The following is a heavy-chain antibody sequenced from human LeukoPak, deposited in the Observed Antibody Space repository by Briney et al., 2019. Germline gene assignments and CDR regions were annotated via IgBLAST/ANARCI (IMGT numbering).Heavy chain of an antibody. V-gene: IGHV1-8*01. CDR3: ASSSGYYYDEVDY. CDR1: GYTFTSYD. Sequence: ASVKVSCKASGYTFTSYDINWVRQATGQGLEWMGWMNPNSGNTGYAQKFQGRVTMTRNTSISTAYMELSSLRSEDTAVYYCASSSGYYYDEVDYWGQGTLVTVSS. D-gene: IGHD3-22*01. CDR2: MNPNSGNT. J-gene: IGHJ4*02.